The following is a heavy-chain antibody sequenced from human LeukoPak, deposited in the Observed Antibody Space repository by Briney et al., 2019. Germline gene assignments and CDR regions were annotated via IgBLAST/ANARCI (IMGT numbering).Heavy chain of an antibody. J-gene: IGHJ6*03. CDR3: ARVSGQFYFYYYMDV. D-gene: IGHD6-19*01. CDR2: IYYSGST. CDR1: GGSISSNSYY. V-gene: IGHV4-39*01. Sequence: SETLSLTCTVSGGSISSNSYYWGWIRQSPGKGLEWIGNIYYSGSTYYNPSLKSRVTISVDTSKNQFSLRLSSVTAADTAVYYCARVSGQFYFYYYMDVWGKGTTVTISS.